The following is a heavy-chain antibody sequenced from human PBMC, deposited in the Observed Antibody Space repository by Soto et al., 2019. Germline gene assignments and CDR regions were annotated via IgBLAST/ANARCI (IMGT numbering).Heavy chain of an antibody. Sequence: QVQLQESGPGLVKPSETLSLTCTVSGGSISSYYWSWIRQPPGKGLEWIGYIYYSGSTNYNPSLKSRVTISVDTSKNQFSLKVSSVTAADTAVYYCARDSSGSYYFDYWGQGTLVTVSS. CDR1: GGSISSYY. V-gene: IGHV4-59*01. CDR3: ARDSSGSYYFDY. D-gene: IGHD6-19*01. J-gene: IGHJ4*02. CDR2: IYYSGST.